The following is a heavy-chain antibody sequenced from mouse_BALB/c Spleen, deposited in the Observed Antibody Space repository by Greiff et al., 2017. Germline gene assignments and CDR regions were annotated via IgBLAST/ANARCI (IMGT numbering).Heavy chain of an antibody. CDR3: ARHYDYAYWYFDV. J-gene: IGHJ1*01. Sequence: VKLVESGAELVRPGVSVKISCKGSGYTFTDYAMHWVKQSHAKSLEWIGVISTYYGDASYNQKFKGTAYMELARLTSEDSAIYYCARHYDYAYWYFDVWGAGTTVTVSS. CDR2: ISTYYGDA. CDR1: GYTFTDYA. D-gene: IGHD2-4*01. V-gene: IGHV1S137*01.